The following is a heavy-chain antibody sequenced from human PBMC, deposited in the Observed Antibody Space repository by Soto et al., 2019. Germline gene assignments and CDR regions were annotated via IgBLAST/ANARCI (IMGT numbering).Heavy chain of an antibody. CDR2: INAGNGNT. Sequence: GASVKVSCKASGYTFTSYAMHLVRQAPGQRLEWMGWINAGNGNTKYSQKFQGRVTITRDTSASTAYMELSSLRSEDTAVYYCARVVLDTAMVKTNWFDPWGQGTLVTVSS. CDR1: GYTFTSYA. D-gene: IGHD5-18*01. CDR3: ARVVLDTAMVKTNWFDP. J-gene: IGHJ5*02. V-gene: IGHV1-3*01.